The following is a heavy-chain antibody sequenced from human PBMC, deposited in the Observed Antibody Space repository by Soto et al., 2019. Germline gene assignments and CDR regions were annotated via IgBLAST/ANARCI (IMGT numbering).Heavy chain of an antibody. J-gene: IGHJ6*03. V-gene: IGHV3-23*01. CDR1: GFTFSSYA. CDR2: ISGSGGST. CDR3: AKAGYCSSATCATRYYYMDV. Sequence: PGGSLRLSCAASGFTFSSYAMGWVRQAPGKGLEWVSAISGSGGSTYYADSVKGRFTISRDNSKNTLYLQMNSLRAEDTAVYYCAKAGYCSSATCATRYYYMDVRGKGTTVTVSS. D-gene: IGHD2-2*01.